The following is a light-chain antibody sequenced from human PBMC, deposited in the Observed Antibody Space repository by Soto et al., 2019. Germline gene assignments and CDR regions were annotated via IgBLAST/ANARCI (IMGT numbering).Light chain of an antibody. CDR2: AAS. CDR1: QSISSSY. Sequence: EIVLTQSPGTLSLSPGERATLSCSASQSISSSYLAWYQQKPGQAPRLLIYAASSKAPGLPDRFSGSGSGPDFTLTISRLEPEDFAVYYCQKYGSSSYTFGQGTQLEIK. V-gene: IGKV3-20*01. CDR3: QKYGSSSYT. J-gene: IGKJ2*01.